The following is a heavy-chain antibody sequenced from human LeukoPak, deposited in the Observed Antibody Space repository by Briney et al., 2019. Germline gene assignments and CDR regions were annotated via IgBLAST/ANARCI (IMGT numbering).Heavy chain of an antibody. CDR3: ARDSQSGYYRTDFDY. J-gene: IGHJ4*02. CDR1: GFTFSSYS. CDR2: ISSSSSYI. D-gene: IGHD3-22*01. Sequence: PGGSLRLSCAASGFTFSSYSMNWVRQAPGKGLEWVSSISSSSSYIYYADSVKGRFTISRDNSKNTLYLQMNSLRAEDTAVYYCARDSQSGYYRTDFDYWGQGTLVTVSS. V-gene: IGHV3-21*01.